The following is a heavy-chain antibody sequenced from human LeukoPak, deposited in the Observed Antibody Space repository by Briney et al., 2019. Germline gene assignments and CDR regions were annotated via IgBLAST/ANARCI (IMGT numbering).Heavy chain of an antibody. CDR1: GFMFSDYW. V-gene: IGHV3-7*01. CDR2: IKGDGSNK. D-gene: IGHD6-19*01. J-gene: IGHJ5*02. Sequence: GGSLRLSCAGSGFMFSDYWMAWVRQAPGKGLECVANIKGDGSNKYYVDSVEGRFTISRDNAKNSVYLQMNSLRAEDTAVYYCARDLKGYSSGDNWFDPWGQGTLVTVSS. CDR3: ARDLKGYSSGDNWFDP.